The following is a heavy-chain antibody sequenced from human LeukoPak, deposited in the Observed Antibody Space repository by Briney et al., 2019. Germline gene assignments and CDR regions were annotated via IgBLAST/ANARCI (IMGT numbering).Heavy chain of an antibody. CDR2: IYSTGST. J-gene: IGHJ4*02. CDR3: ARQIASAGTAGFDF. V-gene: IGHV4-4*07. CDR1: GGSISSYY. D-gene: IGHD6-13*01. Sequence: SETLSLTCTVSGGSISSYYWSRIRQPAGKGLEWIGRIYSTGSTNYNPSLKSRVTMSVDTSKNQFSLRLRSVTAADTAVYYCARQIASAGTAGFDFWGQGALVTVSS.